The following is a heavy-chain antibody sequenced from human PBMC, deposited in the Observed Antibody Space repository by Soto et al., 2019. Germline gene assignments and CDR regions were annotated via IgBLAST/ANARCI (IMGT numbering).Heavy chain of an antibody. V-gene: IGHV3-30*18. Sequence: SLRLSCAASGFTFSSYGMHWVRQAPGKGLEWVAVISYDGSNKYYADSVKGRFTISRDNSKNTLYLQMNSLRAEDTAVYYCAKAGLRFLEWLLSHWGQGTLVTVSS. CDR2: ISYDGSNK. D-gene: IGHD3-3*01. CDR3: AKAGLRFLEWLLSH. J-gene: IGHJ4*02. CDR1: GFTFSSYG.